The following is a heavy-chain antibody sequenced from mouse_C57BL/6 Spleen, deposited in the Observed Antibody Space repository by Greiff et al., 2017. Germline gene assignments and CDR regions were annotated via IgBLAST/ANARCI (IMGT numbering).Heavy chain of an antibody. V-gene: IGHV5-17*01. CDR2: ISSGSSTI. D-gene: IGHD1-1*01. CDR1: GFTFSDYG. Sequence: DVKLVESGGGLVKPGGSLKLSCAASGFTFSDYGMHWVRQAPEKGLEWVAYISSGSSTIYYADTVKGRFTISRDNAKNTLFLQMTSLRSEDTAMYYCARRNYGSSYFDYWGQGTTLTVSS. CDR3: ARRNYGSSYFDY. J-gene: IGHJ2*01.